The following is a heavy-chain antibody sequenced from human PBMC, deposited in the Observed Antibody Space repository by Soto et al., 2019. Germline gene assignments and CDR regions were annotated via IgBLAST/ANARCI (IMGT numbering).Heavy chain of an antibody. J-gene: IGHJ4*02. D-gene: IGHD3-3*01. Sequence: GASVKVSCKASGYTFTSYGISWVRQAPGQGLEWMGWISAYNGNTNYAQKLQGRVTMTTDTSTSTAYMELRSLRSDDTAVYYCARDGTGPLGYDFWSGPLDYWGQGTLVTVST. CDR1: GYTFTSYG. V-gene: IGHV1-18*01. CDR2: ISAYNGNT. CDR3: ARDGTGPLGYDFWSGPLDY.